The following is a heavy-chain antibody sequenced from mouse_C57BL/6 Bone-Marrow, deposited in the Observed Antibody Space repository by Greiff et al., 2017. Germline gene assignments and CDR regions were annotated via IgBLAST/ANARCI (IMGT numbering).Heavy chain of an antibody. CDR3: ARRDYYKHY. Sequence: VQLQQPGAELVRPGTSVKLSCKASGYTFTSYWMHWVKQRPGQGLEWIGVIDPSDSYTNYNQKFKGKATLTVDTSSSTAYMQLSSLTSEDYAVYYCARRDYYKHYWGQGTTLTVSS. CDR2: IDPSDSYT. CDR1: GYTFTSYW. V-gene: IGHV1-59*01. J-gene: IGHJ2*01. D-gene: IGHD2-12*01.